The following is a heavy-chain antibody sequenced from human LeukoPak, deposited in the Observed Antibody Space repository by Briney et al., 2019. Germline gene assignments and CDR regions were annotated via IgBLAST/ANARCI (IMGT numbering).Heavy chain of an antibody. D-gene: IGHD5-18*01. V-gene: IGHV3-30*02. CDR2: IRYDGSNK. CDR1: GFTFSSYG. J-gene: IGHJ4*02. Sequence: GGSLRLSCAASGFTFSSYGMHWVRQAPGKGLEWVAFIRYDGSNKYYADSVKGRFTISRDNSKNTLYLQMNSLRAEDTAVYYCAKGDRGYSYSCSLDYWGQGTLVTVSS. CDR3: AKGDRGYSYSCSLDY.